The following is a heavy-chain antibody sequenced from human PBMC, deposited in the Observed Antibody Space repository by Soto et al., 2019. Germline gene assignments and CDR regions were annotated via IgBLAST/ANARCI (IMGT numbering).Heavy chain of an antibody. CDR2: TYYRSKWYN. CDR1: GDSVSSNSAA. Sequence: SQNLSLTCAISGDSVSSNSAAWNWIRQSPSRGLEWLGRTYYRSKWYNDYAVSVKSRITINPDTSKNQFSLQLNSVTPEDTAVYYCARESRAVAGPPSHYYYYYGMDVWGQGTTVTVSS. J-gene: IGHJ6*02. D-gene: IGHD6-19*01. V-gene: IGHV6-1*01. CDR3: ARESRAVAGPPSHYYYYYGMDV.